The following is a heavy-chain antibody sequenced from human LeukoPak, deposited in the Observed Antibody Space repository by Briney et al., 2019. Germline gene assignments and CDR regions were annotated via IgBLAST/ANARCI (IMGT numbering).Heavy chain of an antibody. D-gene: IGHD6-19*01. J-gene: IGHJ4*02. V-gene: IGHV3-21*01. CDR1: GFTFSSYS. CDR2: ISSSSRYI. Sequence: GGSLRLSCAASGFTFSSYSMNWVRQAPGKGLEWVSSISSSSRYIYYADSVKGRFTISRDNAKNSLYLQMNSLRAEDTAVYYCAREIAVAGTGGFDYWGQGTLVTVSP. CDR3: AREIAVAGTGGFDY.